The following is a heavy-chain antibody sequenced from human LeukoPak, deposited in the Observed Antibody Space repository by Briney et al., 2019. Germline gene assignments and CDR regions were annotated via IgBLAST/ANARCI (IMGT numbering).Heavy chain of an antibody. CDR2: ISGSGGST. CDR3: AKCGGTGSYYEGFDY. J-gene: IGHJ4*02. V-gene: IGHV3-23*01. CDR1: GFTFSSYA. Sequence: GGSLRLSCAASGFTFSSYAMSWVRQAPGKGLEWVSAISGSGGSTYYADSVKGRFTIPRDNSKNTLYLQMNSLRAEDTAVYYCAKCGGTGSYYEGFDYWGQGTLVTVSS. D-gene: IGHD3-10*01.